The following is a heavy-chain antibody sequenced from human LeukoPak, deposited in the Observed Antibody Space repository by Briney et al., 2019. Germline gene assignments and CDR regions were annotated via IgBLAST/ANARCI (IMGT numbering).Heavy chain of an antibody. D-gene: IGHD2-21*02. CDR1: GGSISSYY. CDR3: ASRVMVTAIDY. Sequence: PSETLSLTCTVSGGSISSYYWSWIRQPPGKGLEWIGSIYHSGSTYYNPSLKSRVTISVDTSKNQFSLKLSSVTAADTAVYYCASRVMVTAIDYWGQGTLVTVSS. V-gene: IGHV4-59*08. CDR2: IYHSGST. J-gene: IGHJ4*02.